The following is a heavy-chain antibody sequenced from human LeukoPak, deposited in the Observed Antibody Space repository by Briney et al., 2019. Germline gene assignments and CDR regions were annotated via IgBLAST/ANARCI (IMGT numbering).Heavy chain of an antibody. CDR1: GGSISSSSYY. Sequence: SETLSLTCTVSGGSISSSSYYWGWIRQPPGKGLEWIGSIYYSGSTYYNPSIKSRVTISVDTSKNQFSLKLSSVAAADTAVYYCARHFCCSVYYYFDYWGQGTLVTVSS. J-gene: IGHJ4*02. V-gene: IGHV4-39*01. D-gene: IGHD3-22*01. CDR2: IYYSGST. CDR3: ARHFCCSVYYYFDY.